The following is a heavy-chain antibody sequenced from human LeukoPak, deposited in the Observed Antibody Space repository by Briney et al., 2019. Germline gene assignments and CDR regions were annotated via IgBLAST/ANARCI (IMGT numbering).Heavy chain of an antibody. D-gene: IGHD3-22*01. Sequence: SETLSLTCTVSGGSFSSTTYYWGWIRQPPGKGLEWIGSMYYSGSTYYNQSLKSRVTISVDTSKNQFSLKLTSVTAADTAVYYCARHYYDSSDYCPWYFDYWGQGTLVTVSS. CDR2: MYYSGST. V-gene: IGHV4-39*01. J-gene: IGHJ4*02. CDR1: GGSFSSTTYY. CDR3: ARHYYDSSDYCPWYFDY.